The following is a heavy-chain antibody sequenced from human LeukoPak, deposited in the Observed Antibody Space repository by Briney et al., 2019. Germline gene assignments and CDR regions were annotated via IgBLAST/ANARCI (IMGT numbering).Heavy chain of an antibody. V-gene: IGHV3-33*01. CDR1: GFTFSSYG. Sequence: GRSLRLSCAASGFTFSSYGMHWVRQAPGKGLEWVAVIWYDGSNKYYADSVKGRFTISRDNSKNTLYLQMNSLRAEDTAVYYCARESRVVAGDYWGQGTLVTVSS. CDR2: IWYDGSNK. CDR3: ARESRVVAGDY. J-gene: IGHJ4*02. D-gene: IGHD2-15*01.